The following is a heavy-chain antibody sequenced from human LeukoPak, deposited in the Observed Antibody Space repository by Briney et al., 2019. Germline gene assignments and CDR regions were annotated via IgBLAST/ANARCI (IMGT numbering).Heavy chain of an antibody. Sequence: GGSLRLSCAASGFTFSSYSMNWVRQAPGKGLEWVSSISSSSSYIYYADSVKGRFTISRDNAKNSLYLQMNSLRAEDTAVYYCAREKLGIVPFDYWGQGTLVTVSS. J-gene: IGHJ4*02. V-gene: IGHV3-21*01. CDR1: GFTFSSYS. CDR3: AREKLGIVPFDY. D-gene: IGHD7-27*01. CDR2: ISSSSSYI.